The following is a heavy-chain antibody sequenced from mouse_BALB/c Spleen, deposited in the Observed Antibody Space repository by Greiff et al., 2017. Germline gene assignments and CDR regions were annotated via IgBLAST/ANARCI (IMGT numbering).Heavy chain of an antibody. J-gene: IGHJ2*01. CDR1: GYTFTSYW. CDR2: IYPGNSDT. Sequence: VQLKQSGTVLARPGASVKMSCKASGYTFTSYWMHWVKQRPGQGLEWIGAIYPGNSDTSYNQKFKGKAKLTAVTSTSTAYMELSSLTNEDSAVYYCTRRGYYDSYYFDYWGQGTTLTVSS. CDR3: TRRGYYDSYYFDY. V-gene: IGHV1-5*01. D-gene: IGHD2-4*01.